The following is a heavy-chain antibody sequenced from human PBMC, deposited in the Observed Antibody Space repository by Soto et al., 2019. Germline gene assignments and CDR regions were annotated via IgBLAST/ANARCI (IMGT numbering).Heavy chain of an antibody. CDR3: ARDLIRGATRQQLAQAGSDMDV. CDR2: IWYDGSNK. V-gene: IGHV3-33*08. D-gene: IGHD6-6*01. J-gene: IGHJ6*03. Sequence: GGSLRLSCAASGFTFSSYGMHWVRQAPGKGLEWVAVIWYDGSNKYYADSVKGRFTISRDNSKNTLYLQMNSLRAEDTAVYYCARDLIRGATRQQLAQAGSDMDVWGKGTTVTVSS. CDR1: GFTFSSYG.